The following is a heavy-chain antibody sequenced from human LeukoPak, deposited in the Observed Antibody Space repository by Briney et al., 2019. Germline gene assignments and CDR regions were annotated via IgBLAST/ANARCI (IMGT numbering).Heavy chain of an antibody. D-gene: IGHD3-10*01. J-gene: IGHJ6*03. CDR3: ARSRYYGSGSYRTYYYYYYMDV. CDR1: GGSFSGYY. V-gene: IGHV4-34*01. CDR2: INHSGST. Sequence: KPSETLSLTCAVYGGSFSGYYWSWIRQPPGKGLEWIGEINHSGSTNYNPSLKSRVTISVDTSKNQFSLKLSPVTAADTAVYYCARSRYYGSGSYRTYYYYYYMDVWGKGTTVTVSS.